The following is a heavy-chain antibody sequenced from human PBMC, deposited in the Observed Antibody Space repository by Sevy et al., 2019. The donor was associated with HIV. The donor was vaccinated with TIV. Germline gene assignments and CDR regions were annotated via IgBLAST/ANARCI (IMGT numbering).Heavy chain of an antibody. CDR1: GYSFTSYW. CDR3: ARRSTGIVGTHFDY. D-gene: IGHD1-26*01. Sequence: GESLKISCKGSGYSFTSYWIGWVRQMPGKGLEWLGIIYPGDSDARYSPSFQGQVTISADKSTSTAYLQWSSLKASDIAMYYCARRSTGIVGTHFDYWGQGTLVTVSS. J-gene: IGHJ4*02. CDR2: IYPGDSDA. V-gene: IGHV5-51*01.